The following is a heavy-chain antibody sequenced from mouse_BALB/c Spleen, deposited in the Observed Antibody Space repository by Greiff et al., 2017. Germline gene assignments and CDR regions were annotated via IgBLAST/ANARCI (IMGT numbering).Heavy chain of an antibody. J-gene: IGHJ3*01. D-gene: IGHD1-2*01. CDR2: IYPGSGNT. Sequence: VQRVESGAELARPGASVKLSCKASGYTFTDYYINWVKQRTGQGLEWIGEIYPGSGNTYYNEKFKGKATLTADKSSSTAYMQLSSLTSEDSAVYFCASPTTATAFAYWGQGTLVTVSA. V-gene: IGHV1-77*01. CDR3: ASPTTATAFAY. CDR1: GYTFTDYY.